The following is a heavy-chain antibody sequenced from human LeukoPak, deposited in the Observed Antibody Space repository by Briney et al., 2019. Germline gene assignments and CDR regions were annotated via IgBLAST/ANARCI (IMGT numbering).Heavy chain of an antibody. J-gene: IGHJ4*02. CDR2: INHSGST. D-gene: IGHD3-3*01. CDR1: GGSFSGYY. V-gene: IGHV4-34*01. CDR3: ARALSGYYAEY. Sequence: SETLSLTCAVYGGSFSGYYWSWIRQPPGKGLEWIGEINHSGSTNYNPSLKSRVTISVDTSKNQFSLKLSSVTAADTAVYYCARALSGYYAEYWGQGTLVTVSS.